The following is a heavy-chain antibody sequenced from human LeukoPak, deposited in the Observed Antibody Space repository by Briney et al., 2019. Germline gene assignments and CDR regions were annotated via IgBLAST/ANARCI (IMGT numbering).Heavy chain of an antibody. Sequence: ASVKLSCKASGYTFTDYYMHWVRQAPGQGLEWMGWVTPNSGGTNYAQKFQGRVTMTRDTSISTAYMELSRLRSDDTAVYYCARCLIVPVFDYWGQGTLVTVSS. J-gene: IGHJ4*02. CDR1: GYTFTDYY. CDR2: VTPNSGGT. V-gene: IGHV1-2*02. CDR3: ARCLIVPVFDY. D-gene: IGHD3-22*01.